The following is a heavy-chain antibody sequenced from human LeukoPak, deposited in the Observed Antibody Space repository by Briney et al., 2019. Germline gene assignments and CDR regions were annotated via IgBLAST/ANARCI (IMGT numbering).Heavy chain of an antibody. CDR3: ARRGESASYGDYRFDY. D-gene: IGHD4-17*01. Sequence: LAGGSLRLSCAASGFTFSSYGMHWVRQAPGKGLEWVALIWYDGNNKYYADSVKGRFTISRDNSKNTLFLQMSSLRAEDTAVYYCARRGESASYGDYRFDYWGQGTLVTVSS. J-gene: IGHJ4*02. CDR2: IWYDGNNK. CDR1: GFTFSSYG. V-gene: IGHV3-33*01.